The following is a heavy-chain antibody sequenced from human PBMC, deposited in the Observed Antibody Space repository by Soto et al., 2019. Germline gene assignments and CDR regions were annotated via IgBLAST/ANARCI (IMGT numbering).Heavy chain of an antibody. J-gene: IGHJ1*01. Sequence: PGGSLRLSCAASGFTFNNYGMHWVRQAPGKGLEWVAVISHDGSKTNYADSVKGRFTISRDNSKNTVYLQMNSLRAEDTAVYYCAKGVPGIAVAGTGYFQHWGQGTLVTVSS. CDR3: AKGVPGIAVAGTGYFQH. CDR2: ISHDGSKT. V-gene: IGHV3-30*18. CDR1: GFTFNNYG. D-gene: IGHD6-19*01.